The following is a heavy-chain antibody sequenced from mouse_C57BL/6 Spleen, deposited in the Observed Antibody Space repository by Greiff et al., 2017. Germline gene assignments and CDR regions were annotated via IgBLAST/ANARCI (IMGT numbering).Heavy chain of an antibody. Sequence: QVQLQQSGPELVKPGASVKISCKASGYAFSSSWMNWVKQRPGKGLEWIGRIYPGDGDTNYNGKFKGKATLTADKSSSTAYMQLSSLTSEDSAVYFCAREGEDYYYGNSFAYWGQGTLVTVSA. V-gene: IGHV1-82*01. J-gene: IGHJ3*01. CDR2: IYPGDGDT. CDR3: AREGEDYYYGNSFAY. CDR1: GYAFSSSW. D-gene: IGHD1-1*01.